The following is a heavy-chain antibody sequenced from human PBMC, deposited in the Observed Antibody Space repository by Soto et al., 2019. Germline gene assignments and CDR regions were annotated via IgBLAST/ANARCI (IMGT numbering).Heavy chain of an antibody. J-gene: IGHJ6*02. CDR2: IVPIFGTT. V-gene: IGHV1-69*13. Sequence: SVKVSCNASGDTFSSYSISWVRQAPGQGLEWMGGIVPIFGTTVYAPRLQGRLTITADGPTSTSYMELSGLTFEDTAVYYCAANSLGGGSQGDVWGQGTTVTVSS. CDR1: GDTFSSYS. D-gene: IGHD3-10*01. CDR3: AANSLGGGSQGDV.